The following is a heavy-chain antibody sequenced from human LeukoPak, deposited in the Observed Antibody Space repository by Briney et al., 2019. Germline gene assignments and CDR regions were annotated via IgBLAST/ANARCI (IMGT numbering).Heavy chain of an antibody. CDR3: AKSTFEVATMVDY. V-gene: IGHV3-23*01. J-gene: IGHJ4*02. Sequence: PGGSLRLSCAGSGFTFSSYAMSWVRQAPGKGLEWVSSISGSGGSRYYADSLKGRFTISRDNSKNTLYLQMNSLRAEDTAVYYCAKSTFEVATMVDYWGQGTLVTVSS. CDR1: GFTFSSYA. D-gene: IGHD5-12*01. CDR2: ISGSGGSR.